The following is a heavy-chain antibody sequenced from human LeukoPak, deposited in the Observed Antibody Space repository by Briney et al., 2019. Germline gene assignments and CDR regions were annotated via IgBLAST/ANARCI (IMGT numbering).Heavy chain of an antibody. CDR3: ARHLNYYLDY. CDR1: GFPFSSYW. V-gene: IGHV3-74*01. Sequence: GGSLRLSCAASGFPFSSYWMHWVRQASGKGLVWVSHISADGSDAIYADSVKGRFTISRDNAKNTLYLQMNSLRAEDTAVYYCARHLNYYLDYWGQGTLVTVSS. D-gene: IGHD3-10*01. J-gene: IGHJ4*02. CDR2: ISADGSDA.